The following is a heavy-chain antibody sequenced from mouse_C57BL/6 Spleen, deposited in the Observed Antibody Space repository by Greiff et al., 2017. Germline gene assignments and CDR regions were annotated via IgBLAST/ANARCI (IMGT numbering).Heavy chain of an antibody. CDR1: GYSITSGYY. D-gene: IGHD2-1*01. V-gene: IGHV3-6*01. CDR2: ISYDGSN. Sequence: EVQRVESGPGLVKPSQSLSLTCSVTGYSITSGYYWNWIRQFPGNKLEWMGYISYDGSNNYNPSLKNRISITRDTSKNQFFLKLNSVTTEDTATYYCARGGIYCGNLYAMDYWGQGTSVTVSS. J-gene: IGHJ4*01. CDR3: ARGGIYCGNLYAMDY.